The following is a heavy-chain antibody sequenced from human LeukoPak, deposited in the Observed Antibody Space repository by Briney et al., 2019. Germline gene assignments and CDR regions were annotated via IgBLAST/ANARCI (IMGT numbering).Heavy chain of an antibody. D-gene: IGHD6-6*01. CDR2: FDPEDGET. CDR1: GYTLTELS. J-gene: IGHJ6*03. CDR3: ATGGGPNSARWDYYYYYMDV. Sequence: ASVKVSCKVSGYTLTELSMHWVRQAPGKGLEWMGGFDPEDGETIYAQKFQGRVTMTEDTSTDKAYMELSSLRSEDTAVYYCATGGGPNSARWDYYYYYMDVWGKGTTVTVSS. V-gene: IGHV1-24*01.